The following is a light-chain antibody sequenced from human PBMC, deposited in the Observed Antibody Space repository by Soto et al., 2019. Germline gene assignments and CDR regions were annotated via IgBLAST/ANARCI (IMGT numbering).Light chain of an antibody. CDR1: QSVSSSY. Sequence: EIVLTQSPGTLSLSHGERNTISCRASQSVSSSYLAWYQQKPGQANRLLIYDASNRATGIPARFSGSGSGTDFTLTISSLEPEEFAVYYCKKRSNWPPTVGGGTKVAIK. V-gene: IGKV3D-20*02. J-gene: IGKJ4*01. CDR3: KKRSNWPPT. CDR2: DAS.